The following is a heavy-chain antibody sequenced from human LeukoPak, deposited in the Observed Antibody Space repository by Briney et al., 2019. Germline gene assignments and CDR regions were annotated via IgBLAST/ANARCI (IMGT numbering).Heavy chain of an antibody. Sequence: PGGSLRLSCAASGFTFSSYAMHWVRQAPGKGLEWVAFIRYDGSNKYYADSVKGRFTISRDNSKNTLYLQMNSLRAEDTAVYYCASGYSYGTDYWGQGTLVTVSS. J-gene: IGHJ4*02. D-gene: IGHD5-18*01. V-gene: IGHV3-30*02. CDR3: ASGYSYGTDY. CDR1: GFTFSSYA. CDR2: IRYDGSNK.